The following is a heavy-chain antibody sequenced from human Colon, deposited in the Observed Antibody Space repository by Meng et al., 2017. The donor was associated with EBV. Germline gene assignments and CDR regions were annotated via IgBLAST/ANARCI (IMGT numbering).Heavy chain of an antibody. Sequence: QVQLPQWGAGLLKPSXTLSLSCAVYGGSFRGYYWTWIRQPPGKGLEWVAEINYSGNTNYSPSLKSRVTISIDTSKNQFSLKLSSVTAADTAIYYCARRLAALDYWGQGTLVTVSS. V-gene: IGHV4-34*01. CDR2: INYSGNT. CDR1: GGSFRGYY. J-gene: IGHJ4*02. D-gene: IGHD6-19*01. CDR3: ARRLAALDY.